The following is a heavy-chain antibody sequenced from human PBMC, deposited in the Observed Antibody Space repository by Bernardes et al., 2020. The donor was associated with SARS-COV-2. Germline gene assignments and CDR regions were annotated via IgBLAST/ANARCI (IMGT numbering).Heavy chain of an antibody. V-gene: IGHV2-5*02. CDR3: AHRRPRTGEGDWFDP. CDR1: GFSLSTSGVA. D-gene: IGHD3-10*01. J-gene: IGHJ5*02. Sequence: SGPTLVQPTQTLTLTCTFSGFSLSTSGVAVGWIRQPPGKALEWLALIYSDDAKRYSPSLKSRLTITKETSENQVVLTLTNVDPLDTATYYCAHRRPRTGEGDWFDPWGQGTLVTVSS. CDR2: IYSDDAK.